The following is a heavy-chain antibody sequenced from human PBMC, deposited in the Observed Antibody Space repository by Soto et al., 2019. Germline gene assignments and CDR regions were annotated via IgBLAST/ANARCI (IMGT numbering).Heavy chain of an antibody. V-gene: IGHV6-1*01. CDR2: TYYRSKWYN. D-gene: IGHD1-26*01. CDR1: GDSVSSNSAT. CDR3: ARDPLQSGPDFDY. Sequence: SQTLSLTCAISGDSVSSNSATWNWIRQSPSRGLEWLGRTYYRSKWYNDYAVSVKSRITIIPDTSKNHFSLQLISVTPEDTAVYYCARDPLQSGPDFDYWGQGTRVTVSS. J-gene: IGHJ4*02.